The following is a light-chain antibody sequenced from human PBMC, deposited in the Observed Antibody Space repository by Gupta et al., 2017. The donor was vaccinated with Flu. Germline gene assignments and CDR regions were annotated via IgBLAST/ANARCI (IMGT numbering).Light chain of an antibody. CDR3: QRSYSVPWT. CDR1: QTISSH. J-gene: IGKJ1*01. CDR2: AAS. Sequence: GDRVTITCRASQTISSHLNWYQQKPGKAPKLLIYAASSLQSGVPSRFSGSGSGTDLTLTISSLQPEDFATYYCQRSYSVPWTFGQGTKVEIK. V-gene: IGKV1-39*01.